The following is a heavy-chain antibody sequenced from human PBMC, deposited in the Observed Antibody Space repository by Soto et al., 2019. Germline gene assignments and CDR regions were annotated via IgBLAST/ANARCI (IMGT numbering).Heavy chain of an antibody. D-gene: IGHD1-1*01. J-gene: IGHJ3*02. Sequence: QMQLEESGPGLVKPSETLSLTCSVSGDSVSDNDWYWLLQSPGKGLEWIGQFSSSGATSYIPPLKSRVTISLDSSKKPLSLKMTSVTAADAALYYCASNIWTDDAYRDGTFNMWGQGTQVTVSS. CDR2: FSSSGAT. V-gene: IGHV4-4*09. CDR3: ASNIWTDDAYRDGTFNM. CDR1: GDSVSDND.